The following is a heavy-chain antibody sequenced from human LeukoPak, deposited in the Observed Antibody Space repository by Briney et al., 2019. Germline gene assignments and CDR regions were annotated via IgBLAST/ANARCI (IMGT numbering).Heavy chain of an antibody. CDR3: ARFRYCSGGSCGDWFDP. CDR2: IYPGDSDT. D-gene: IGHD2-15*01. J-gene: IGHJ5*02. CDR1: GYSFTSYW. V-gene: IGHV5-51*01. Sequence: VESLKISCKGSGYSFTSYWIGWVRQMPGKGLEWMGIIYPGDSDTRYSPSFQGQVSISVDKSISTAYLQWSSLKASDTAMYYCARFRYCSGGSCGDWFDPWGQGTLATVSS.